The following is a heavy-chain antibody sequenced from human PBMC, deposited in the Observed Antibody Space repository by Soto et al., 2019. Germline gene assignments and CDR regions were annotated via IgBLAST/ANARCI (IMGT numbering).Heavy chain of an antibody. D-gene: IGHD5-12*01. CDR1: GFSLSTSGVG. Sequence: QITLKESGPTLVKPTQTLTLTCTFSGFSLSTSGVGVGWIRQPPGKALEWLALIYWDDDKRYSPSLKSRLTITEDTSKNQVVLTMTNMDPVDTATYYCAHSRWLQTGDYFDYWGQGTLVTVSS. CDR3: AHSRWLQTGDYFDY. V-gene: IGHV2-5*02. CDR2: IYWDDDK. J-gene: IGHJ4*02.